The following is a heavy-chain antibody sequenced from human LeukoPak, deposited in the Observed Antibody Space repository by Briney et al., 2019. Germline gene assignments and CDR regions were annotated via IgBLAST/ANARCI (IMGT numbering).Heavy chain of an antibody. V-gene: IGHV4-34*01. Sequence: SETLSLTCAVYGGSFSGYYWSWIRQPPEKGLEWIGEINHSGSTNYNPSLKSRVTISVDTCKSQFSLKLSSVTAAGTDVYYCASRYSSGWWYYWGRGTLVTVSS. J-gene: IGHJ4*02. CDR2: INHSGST. D-gene: IGHD6-19*01. CDR3: ASRYSSGWWYY. CDR1: GGSFSGYY.